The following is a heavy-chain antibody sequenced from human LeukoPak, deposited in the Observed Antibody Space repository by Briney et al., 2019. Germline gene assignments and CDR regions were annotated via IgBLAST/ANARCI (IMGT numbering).Heavy chain of an antibody. Sequence: SGPTLVKPTQTLTLTCTFSGFSLSTRGVGVGWIRQPPGKALEWLSLIYWDDDKRYSPSLKSRLTITKDTSKNQVVLTMTNMDPVDTATYYCAHRQGLLWFGGYFDYWGQGTLVTVSS. D-gene: IGHD3-10*01. J-gene: IGHJ4*02. CDR2: IYWDDDK. CDR3: AHRQGLLWFGGYFDY. CDR1: GFSLSTRGVG. V-gene: IGHV2-5*02.